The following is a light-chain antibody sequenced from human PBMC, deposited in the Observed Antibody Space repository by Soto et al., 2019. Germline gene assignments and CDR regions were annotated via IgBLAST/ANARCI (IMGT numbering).Light chain of an antibody. CDR2: KAS. CDR3: RM. CDR1: QSVDTW. J-gene: IGKJ1*01. Sequence: DIQMTQSPSTLSASIGDRVTITCRASQSVDTWLAWYQQKPGKAPKLLIYKASIQTGVPSRFSGSGSGTEFTLTISSLQPDDFATYYSRMFGQGTKVEIK. V-gene: IGKV1-5*03.